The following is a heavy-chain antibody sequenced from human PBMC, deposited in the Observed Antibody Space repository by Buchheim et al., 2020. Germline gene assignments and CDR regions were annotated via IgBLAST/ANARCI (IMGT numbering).Heavy chain of an antibody. D-gene: IGHD3-10*01. CDR3: ARDYGSGSYYPNWFDP. Sequence: QVHLVQSGPEVKKSGSSVKVSCKASGGALSGYGFSWVRQAPGQGLEWMGIINPSGGSTSYAQKFQGRVTMTRDTSTSTVYMELSSLRSEDTAVYYCARDYGSGSYYPNWFDPWGQGTL. CDR2: INPSGGST. V-gene: IGHV1-46*01. J-gene: IGHJ5*02. CDR1: GGALSGYG.